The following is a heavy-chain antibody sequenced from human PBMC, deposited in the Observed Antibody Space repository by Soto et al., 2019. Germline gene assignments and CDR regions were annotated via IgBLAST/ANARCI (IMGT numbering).Heavy chain of an antibody. CDR2: ISSSSSTI. J-gene: IGHJ4*02. CDR3: ASTLQYCTSTSCYPWGRFDY. D-gene: IGHD2-2*01. V-gene: IGHV3-48*02. Sequence: EVQLVESGGGLVQPGGSLRLSCAASGFTFSDYALNWVRQAPGEGLEWISYISSSSSTIYFADSLKGRFTISRDNAKNLLYLQMNSLRDEDTAVYYCASTLQYCTSTSCYPWGRFDYGGQGTLVTVSS. CDR1: GFTFSDYA.